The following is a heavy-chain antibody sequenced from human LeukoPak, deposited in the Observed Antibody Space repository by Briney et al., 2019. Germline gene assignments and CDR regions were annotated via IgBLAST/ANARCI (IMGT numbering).Heavy chain of an antibody. CDR3: ARHRHVITMVRGVCHDY. V-gene: IGHV1-18*01. Sequence: GASVKVSCKASGYTFTSYGISWVRQAPGQGLEWMGWISAYNGNANYAQKLQGRVTMTTDTSTSTAYMELRSLRSDDTAVYYCARHRHVITMVRGVCHDYWGQGTLVTVSS. CDR1: GYTFTSYG. D-gene: IGHD3-10*01. J-gene: IGHJ4*02. CDR2: ISAYNGNA.